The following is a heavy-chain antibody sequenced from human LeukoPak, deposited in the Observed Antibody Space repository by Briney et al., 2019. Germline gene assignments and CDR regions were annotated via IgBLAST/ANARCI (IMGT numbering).Heavy chain of an antibody. CDR1: GYTFTSYG. Sequence: SVKVSCKASGYTFTSYGISWVRQAPGQGLEWMGGIIPIFGTANYAQKFQGRVTITTDESTSTAYMELSSLRSEDTAVYYCARFLHGDSTKDAFDIWGQGTMVTVSS. CDR2: IIPIFGTA. V-gene: IGHV1-69*05. CDR3: ARFLHGDSTKDAFDI. D-gene: IGHD4-17*01. J-gene: IGHJ3*02.